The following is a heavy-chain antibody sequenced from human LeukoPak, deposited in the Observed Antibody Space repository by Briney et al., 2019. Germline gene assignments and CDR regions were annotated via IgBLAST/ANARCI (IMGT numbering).Heavy chain of an antibody. Sequence: ASAKVSCKASGYTFTSYGISWVRQAPGQGLEWMGWISAYNGNTNYAQKFQGRVTMTTDTSTSTAYMELRSLRSDDTAVYYCARGDYGDFHFDYWGQGTLVTVSS. J-gene: IGHJ4*02. V-gene: IGHV1-18*01. CDR2: ISAYNGNT. CDR3: ARGDYGDFHFDY. CDR1: GYTFTSYG. D-gene: IGHD4-17*01.